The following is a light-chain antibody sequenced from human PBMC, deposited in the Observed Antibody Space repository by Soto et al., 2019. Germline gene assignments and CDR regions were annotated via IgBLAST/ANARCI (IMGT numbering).Light chain of an antibody. J-gene: IGKJ1*01. CDR2: RAS. V-gene: IGKV1-5*03. Sequence: DIQMTQSPSTLSASVGDKVTITCRASRDIDILLAWYQQNPGKAPKFLISRASILESGVPSRFSGSGSGTEFTLTISSLQPDDFATYYCQQYNNVSWTFGQGTKVEIK. CDR3: QQYNNVSWT. CDR1: RDIDIL.